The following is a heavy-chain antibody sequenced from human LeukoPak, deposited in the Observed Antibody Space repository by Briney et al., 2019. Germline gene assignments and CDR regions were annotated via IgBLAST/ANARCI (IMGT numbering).Heavy chain of an antibody. CDR2: IYHSGST. Sequence: NASQTLSLTCTVSGGSISSGGYYWSWIRQPPGKGLEWIGYIYHSGSTYYNPSLKSRVTISVDTSKNQFSLKLSSVTAADTAVYYCARHVGGSGSHDAFDIWGQGTMVTVSS. CDR3: ARHVGGSGSHDAFDI. J-gene: IGHJ3*02. D-gene: IGHD3-10*01. CDR1: GGSISSGGYY. V-gene: IGHV4-30-2*01.